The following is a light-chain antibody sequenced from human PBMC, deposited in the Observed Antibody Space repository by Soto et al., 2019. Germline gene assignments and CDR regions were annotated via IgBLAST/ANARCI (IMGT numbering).Light chain of an antibody. J-gene: IGLJ2*01. V-gene: IGLV2-14*03. CDR3: SSSTSSSTLL. Sequence: QSVLTQPASVSGSPGQSITISCTGTSSDVGGYNYVSWYQQQPGKAPKLMIYDVSSRPSGVSNRFSGSKSGNTASLTISGLQAEDEADYYCSSSTSSSTLLFGGGTQLTVL. CDR2: DVS. CDR1: SSDVGGYNY.